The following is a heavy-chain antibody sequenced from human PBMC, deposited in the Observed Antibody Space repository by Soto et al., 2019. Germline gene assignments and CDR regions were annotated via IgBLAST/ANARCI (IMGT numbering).Heavy chain of an antibody. Sequence: QVQLVQSGAEVKKPGASVKVSCKASGYTFSSYGISWVRQAPGQGLEWMGWISAYNGNTKYAQKLQGRVTMTTDTSTSTDYMELRSLRSADTAVYYCARREVGTTLDFDYWGQGTLVTVSS. CDR3: ARREVGTTLDFDY. V-gene: IGHV1-18*01. J-gene: IGHJ4*02. CDR2: ISAYNGNT. D-gene: IGHD1-26*01. CDR1: GYTFSSYG.